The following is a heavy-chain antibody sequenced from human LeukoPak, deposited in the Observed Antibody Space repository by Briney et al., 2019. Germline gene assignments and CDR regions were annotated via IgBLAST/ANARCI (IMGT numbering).Heavy chain of an antibody. D-gene: IGHD1-26*01. Sequence: ASVRVSCKASGYTFTGYDINWVRQATGQGLEWMGWMNPNTGDTGYAQKFQGRVTMTRNSSIDTAYVELSGLRSEATAVYYCTRGSLSGSSSYYSGQGNLLTVSS. CDR3: TRGSLSGSSSYY. V-gene: IGHV1-8*01. CDR1: GYTFTGYD. CDR2: MNPNTGDT. J-gene: IGHJ4*02.